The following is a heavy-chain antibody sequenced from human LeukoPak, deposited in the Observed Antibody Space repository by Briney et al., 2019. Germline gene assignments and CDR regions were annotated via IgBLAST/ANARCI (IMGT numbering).Heavy chain of an antibody. J-gene: IGHJ5*02. V-gene: IGHV3-30*04. CDR2: ISYDGSNK. D-gene: IGHD1-1*01. Sequence: GRSLRLSCAASGFTFSSYAMHWVRQAPGKGLEWVAVISYDGSNKYYADSVKGRFTISRDNSKNTLHLQMNSLRAEDTAVYYCARPPYNWNDGWFDPWGQGTLVTVS. CDR3: ARPPYNWNDGWFDP. CDR1: GFTFSSYA.